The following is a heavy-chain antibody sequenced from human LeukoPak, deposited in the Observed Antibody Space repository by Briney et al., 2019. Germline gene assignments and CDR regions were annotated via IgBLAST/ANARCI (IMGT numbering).Heavy chain of an antibody. Sequence: SETLSLTCSVSGDSISRYWWSWIRQPAGKGLEWIGRIYTSGSTNYNPSLKSRVTISVDTSKNQFSLKLSSVTAADTAVYYCARERVVPAAILRYMDVWGKGTTVTVSS. CDR1: GDSISRYW. CDR3: ARERVVPAAILRYMDV. CDR2: IYTSGST. V-gene: IGHV4-4*07. J-gene: IGHJ6*03. D-gene: IGHD2-2*02.